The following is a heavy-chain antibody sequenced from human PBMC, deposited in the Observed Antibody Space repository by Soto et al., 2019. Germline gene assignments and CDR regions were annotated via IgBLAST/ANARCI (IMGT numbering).Heavy chain of an antibody. Sequence: QPGGSLRLSCAASGFTFSSYEMNWVRQAPGKGLEWVSYISSSGSTIYYADSVKGRFTISRDNAKNSLYLQMNSLRAEDTAVYYCARLTWNYDYFDYWGQGTLVTVSS. J-gene: IGHJ4*02. D-gene: IGHD1-7*01. CDR2: ISSSGSTI. V-gene: IGHV3-48*03. CDR3: ARLTWNYDYFDY. CDR1: GFTFSSYE.